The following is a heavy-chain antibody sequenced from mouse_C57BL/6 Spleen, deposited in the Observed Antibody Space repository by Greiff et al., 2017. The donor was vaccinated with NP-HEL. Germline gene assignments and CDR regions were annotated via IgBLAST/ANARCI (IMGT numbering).Heavy chain of an antibody. J-gene: IGHJ4*01. V-gene: IGHV1-54*01. CDR3: ARRRDYAMDY. CDR1: GYAFTNYL. CDR2: INPGSGGT. Sequence: QVQLQQSGAELVRPGTSVKVSCKASGYAFTNYLIEWVKQRPGQGLEWIGVINPGSGGTNYNEKFKGKATLTADKSSSTAYMPLSSLTSEDSAVYFCARRRDYAMDYWGQGTSVTVSS.